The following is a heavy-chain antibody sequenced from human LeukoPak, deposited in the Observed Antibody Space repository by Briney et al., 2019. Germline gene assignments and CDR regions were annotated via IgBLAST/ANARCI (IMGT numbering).Heavy chain of an antibody. Sequence: PGGSLRLSCVASGFTLSIAWVTWVRQAPGKGLEWVANIDKHGNGKYYVDSVKGRFAISRDYASSSVFLQMDSLRAEDTSVYYCARDAGWGYYDLWGRGTPVTVSS. D-gene: IGHD1-26*01. CDR1: GFTLSIAW. V-gene: IGHV3-7*01. J-gene: IGHJ4*02. CDR2: IDKHGNGK. CDR3: ARDAGWGYYDL.